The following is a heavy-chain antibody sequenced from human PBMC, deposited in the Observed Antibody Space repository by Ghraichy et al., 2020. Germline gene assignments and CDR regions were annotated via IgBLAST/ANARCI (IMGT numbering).Heavy chain of an antibody. CDR3: ARVMEYYDFWSGYYTSYGMDV. V-gene: IGHV3-7*03. CDR2: IKQDGSEK. CDR1: GFTFSSYW. J-gene: IGHJ6*02. D-gene: IGHD3-3*01. Sequence: GGSLRLSCAASGFTFSSYWMSWVRQAPGKGLEWVANIKQDGSEKYYVDSVKGRFTISRDNAKNSLYLQMNSLRAEDTAVYYCARVMEYYDFWSGYYTSYGMDVWGQGTTVTVSS.